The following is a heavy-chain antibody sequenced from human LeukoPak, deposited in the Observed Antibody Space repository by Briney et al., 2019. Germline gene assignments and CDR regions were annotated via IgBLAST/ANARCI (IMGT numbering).Heavy chain of an antibody. CDR3: ASADYGGNNWFDP. V-gene: IGHV1-69*05. CDR2: IIPIFGTA. Sequence: GSSVKVSCKASGGTFSSYAISWVRQAPGQGLEWMGGIIPIFGTANYAQKFQGRVTITTDESKSTAYMELSSLRSEDTAVYYCASADYGGNNWFDPWGQRTLVTFSS. CDR1: GGTFSSYA. J-gene: IGHJ5*02. D-gene: IGHD4-23*01.